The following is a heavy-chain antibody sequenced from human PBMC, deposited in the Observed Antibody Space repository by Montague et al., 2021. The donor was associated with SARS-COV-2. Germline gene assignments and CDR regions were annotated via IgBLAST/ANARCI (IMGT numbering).Heavy chain of an antibody. CDR1: RGSFSNYY. J-gene: IGHJ3*02. CDR2: INQGGAP. Sequence: SETLSLTCAVSRGSFSNYYWTWIRQSPGKGLEWIGEINQGGAPNYTPSLKSRVTISLDTSKKQISLKLNSVTVADTAVFFCARGRPVQGSFRHFDPISSAALDIWAQGSLVIVSS. CDR3: ARGRPVQGSFRHFDPISSAALDI. V-gene: IGHV4-34*01. D-gene: IGHD3-9*01.